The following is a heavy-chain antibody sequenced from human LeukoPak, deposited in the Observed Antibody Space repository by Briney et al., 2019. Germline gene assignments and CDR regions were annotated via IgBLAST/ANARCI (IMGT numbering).Heavy chain of an antibody. J-gene: IGHJ6*03. CDR2: ISACNGNT. CDR3: ARAQLLHYYYYYYMDV. D-gene: IGHD2-15*01. Sequence: ASVKVSCKASGYTFTSYGISWVRQAPGQGLEWMGWISACNGNTNYAQKLQGRVTMTTDTSTSTAYMELRSLRSEDTAVYYCARAQLLHYYYYYYMDVWGKGTTVTVSS. V-gene: IGHV1-18*01. CDR1: GYTFTSYG.